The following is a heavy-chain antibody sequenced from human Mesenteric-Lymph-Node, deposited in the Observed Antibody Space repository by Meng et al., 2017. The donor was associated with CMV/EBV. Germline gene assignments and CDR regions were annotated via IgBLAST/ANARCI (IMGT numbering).Heavy chain of an antibody. V-gene: IGHV7-4-1*02. CDR1: GSTFTTYA. J-gene: IGHJ5*02. Sequence: TVSCKASGSTFTTYAINWVRQAPGQGLEWMGWINTNTGNPTYAQGSTGRFVFSLDTSVSTAYMQISSLKAEDTAVYYCAREGWSDPWGQGTLVTVSS. CDR3: AREGWSDP. CDR2: INTNTGNP.